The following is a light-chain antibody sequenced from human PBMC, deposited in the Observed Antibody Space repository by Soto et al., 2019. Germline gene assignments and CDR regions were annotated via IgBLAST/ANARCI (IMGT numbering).Light chain of an antibody. Sequence: EIVMTQSPATLSVSPGERATLSCRASQSVSSNLAWYQQKPGQAPRLLIYGASPRATGIPARFSGSGSGTEFTLPISSLQSEDFAVYYCQQYNNFLTFGQGTKVEI. V-gene: IGKV3-15*01. CDR3: QQYNNFLT. J-gene: IGKJ1*01. CDR1: QSVSSN. CDR2: GAS.